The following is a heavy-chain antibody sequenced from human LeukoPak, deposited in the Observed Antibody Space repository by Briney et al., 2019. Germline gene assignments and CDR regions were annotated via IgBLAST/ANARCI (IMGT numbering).Heavy chain of an antibody. Sequence: SQTLSLTCTVSGGSISSGGYYWSWIRQHPGKGLEWIGYIYCSGSTYYNPSLKSRVTISVDTSKNQFSLTLSSVTAADTAVYYCASLGYCSGGSCSRPPPPYSRFDYWGQGTLVTVSS. D-gene: IGHD2-15*01. CDR3: ASLGYCSGGSCSRPPPPYSRFDY. V-gene: IGHV4-31*03. J-gene: IGHJ4*02. CDR1: GGSISSGGYY. CDR2: IYCSGST.